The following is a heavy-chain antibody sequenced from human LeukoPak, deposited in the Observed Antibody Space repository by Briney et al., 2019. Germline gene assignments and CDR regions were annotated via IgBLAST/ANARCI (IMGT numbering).Heavy chain of an antibody. J-gene: IGHJ3*02. CDR3: ARDRSAATPDAFDI. CDR1: GFTFSSYS. D-gene: IGHD2-15*01. V-gene: IGHV3-21*01. CDR2: ISSSSSYI. Sequence: GGSLRLSCAASGFTFSSYSMNWVRQAPGKGLEWVSSISSSSSYIYYADSVKGRFTISRDNAKNSLYLQMNSLRAEGTAVYYCARDRSAATPDAFDIWGQGTMVTVSS.